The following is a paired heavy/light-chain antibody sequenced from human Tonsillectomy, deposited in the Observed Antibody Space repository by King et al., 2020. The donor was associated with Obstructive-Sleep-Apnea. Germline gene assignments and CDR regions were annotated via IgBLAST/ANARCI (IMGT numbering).Light chain of an antibody. CDR1: QSISSY. Sequence: DIQMTQSPSSLSASVGDRVTITCRAGQSISSYLNWYQQKPGKAPKVLIYAAFRLQSGVPSRFSGSGSGTDFTLTISSLQPEDFATYYCQQSYSTPYTFGQGTKVEIK. CDR2: AAF. CDR3: QQSYSTPYT. V-gene: IGKV1-39*01. J-gene: IGKJ2*01.
Heavy chain of an antibody. CDR1: GYSFTSYG. Sequence: QVQLEQSGGEVKKPGASVKVSCKASGYSFTSYGICWVRQAPGEGLEWMGWISIYNGDTNYAQKFQGRVTMTTDTSTSTAYMELRSLRSDDTAMYYCARVIGTTYYYFDFWGQGTLVTVSS. CDR3: ARVIGTTYYYFDF. J-gene: IGHJ4*02. V-gene: IGHV1-18*04. CDR2: ISIYNGDT. D-gene: IGHD3-16*02.